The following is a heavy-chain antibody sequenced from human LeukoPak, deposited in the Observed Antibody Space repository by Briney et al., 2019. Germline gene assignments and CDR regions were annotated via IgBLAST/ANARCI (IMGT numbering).Heavy chain of an antibody. CDR1: GFTFSSSA. J-gene: IGHJ4*02. Sequence: AGGSLRLSCAASGFTFSSSAMSWVRQPPGKGLEWIGSIYYSGSTYYNPSLKSRVTISVDTSKNQFSLKLSSVTAADTAVYYCARRGLVATIMLWGQGTLVTVSS. V-gene: IGHV4-39*01. D-gene: IGHD5-12*01. CDR2: IYYSGST. CDR3: ARRGLVATIML.